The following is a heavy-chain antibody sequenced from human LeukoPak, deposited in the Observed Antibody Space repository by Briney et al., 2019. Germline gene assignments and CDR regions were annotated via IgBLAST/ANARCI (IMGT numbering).Heavy chain of an antibody. V-gene: IGHV4-39*02. CDR2: IYYSGST. Sequence: KPSETLSLTCTISSCSISSSSYYWGWIRQPPGKGLEWIADIYYSGSTYYNPSLKSRVSISIDTSNNHFSLRLSSVTAADTALYYCARRRYYDSTGYLDWGQGTLVTVSS. D-gene: IGHD3-22*01. J-gene: IGHJ1*01. CDR1: SCSISSSSYY. CDR3: ARRRYYDSTGYLD.